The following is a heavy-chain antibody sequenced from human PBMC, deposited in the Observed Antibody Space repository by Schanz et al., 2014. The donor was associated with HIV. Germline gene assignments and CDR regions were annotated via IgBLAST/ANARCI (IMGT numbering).Heavy chain of an antibody. CDR1: GGSFSGYY. CDR3: ARESGSGSYSFPDY. D-gene: IGHD3-10*01. V-gene: IGHV4-34*01. Sequence: QVRLQQWGAGLLKSSETLSLTCAVYGGSFSGYYWSWIRQSPGKGLEWIGDISHTGITNYNPSLESRVNISADTSKNQFSLRLTSVTAADTAVYYCARESGSGSYSFPDYWGQGTLVTVSS. J-gene: IGHJ4*02. CDR2: ISHTGIT.